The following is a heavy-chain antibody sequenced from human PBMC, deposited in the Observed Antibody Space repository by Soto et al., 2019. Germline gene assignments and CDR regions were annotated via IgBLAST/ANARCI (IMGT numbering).Heavy chain of an antibody. V-gene: IGHV6-1*01. CDR1: GDSVSSNSAA. CDR2: TYYRSKWYN. D-gene: IGHD6-19*01. Sequence: QVQLQQSGPGLVKPSQTLSLTCAISGDSVSSNSAAWNWIRQSPSRGLEWLGRTYYRSKWYNDYAVSVKSRITINPDTYKNQFSLQLNSVPPEDTAVYYCARVEAYSSGWYDYYYYGMDVWGQGTTVTVSS. CDR3: ARVEAYSSGWYDYYYYGMDV. J-gene: IGHJ6*02.